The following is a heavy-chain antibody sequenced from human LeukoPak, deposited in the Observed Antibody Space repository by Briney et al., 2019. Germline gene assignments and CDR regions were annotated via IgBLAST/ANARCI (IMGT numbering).Heavy chain of an antibody. V-gene: IGHV3-33*01. CDR2: IWYDGSNK. CDR1: GFTFSSHG. J-gene: IGHJ4*02. Sequence: GGSLRLSCAASGFTFSSHGMHWVRQAPGKGLEWVAVIWYDGSNKYYADSVTGRFTISRDTSNNTLYLQMNSLRADDAAVYYCARATGAYGPPFDFWGQGTLVTVSS. CDR3: ARATGAYGPPFDF. D-gene: IGHD2-8*02.